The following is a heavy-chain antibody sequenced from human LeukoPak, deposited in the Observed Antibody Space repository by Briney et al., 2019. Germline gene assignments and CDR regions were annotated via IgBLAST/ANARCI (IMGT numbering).Heavy chain of an antibody. D-gene: IGHD1-26*01. CDR2: IKQDGSEK. CDR1: GFTFSSYW. J-gene: IGHJ4*02. Sequence: GGSLRLSCAASGFTFSSYWMSWVRQAPGKGLEWVANIKQDGSEKYYVDSVKSRFTISRDNAKNPLYLQMNSLRAEDTAVYYCARVFWGGSYYFDYWGQGTLVTVSS. CDR3: ARVFWGGSYYFDY. V-gene: IGHV3-7*01.